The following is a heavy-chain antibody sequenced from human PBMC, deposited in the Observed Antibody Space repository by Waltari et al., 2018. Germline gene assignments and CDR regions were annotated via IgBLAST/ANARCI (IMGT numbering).Heavy chain of an antibody. J-gene: IGHJ4*02. V-gene: IGHV3-21*01. CDR2: ISSSSSYI. D-gene: IGHD4-17*01. CDR3: ARAHDYGDYGDY. Sequence: EVQLVESGGGLVKPGGSLSLSCAASGFPFSSSSMNWVRQAPGKGLEWVSSISSSSSYIYYADSVKGRFTISRDNAKNSLYLQMNSLRAEDTAVYYCARAHDYGDYGDYWGQGTLVTVSS. CDR1: GFPFSSSS.